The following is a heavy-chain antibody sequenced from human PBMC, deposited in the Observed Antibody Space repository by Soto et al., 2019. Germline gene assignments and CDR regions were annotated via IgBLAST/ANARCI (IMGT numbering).Heavy chain of an antibody. CDR3: ARDKGANYYDRSGYYYDY. V-gene: IGHV4-61*01. J-gene: IGHJ4*02. CDR2: IYYSGST. Sequence: QVQLQESGPGLVKPSETLSLTCTVSGGSVSSGSYYWSWIRQPPGKGLEWIGYIYYSGSTNYNPSLKSRVPISVDTSKNQFSLKLSSVTAADTAVYYCARDKGANYYDRSGYYYDYWGQGTLVTVSS. D-gene: IGHD3-22*01. CDR1: GGSVSSGSYY.